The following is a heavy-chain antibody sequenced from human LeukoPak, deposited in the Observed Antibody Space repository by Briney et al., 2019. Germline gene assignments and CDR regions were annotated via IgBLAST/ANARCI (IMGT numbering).Heavy chain of an antibody. Sequence: ASVKVSCKASGYTFTSYYMHWVRQAPGQGLEWMGIINPSGGSTSYAQKFQGRVTMTRDTSTSTVYMELSSLRSEDTAVYYCTRRYYDSSGYYYYFDYWGQGTLVTVSS. D-gene: IGHD3-22*01. CDR3: TRRYYDSSGYYYYFDY. CDR2: INPSGGST. J-gene: IGHJ4*02. V-gene: IGHV1-46*01. CDR1: GYTFTSYY.